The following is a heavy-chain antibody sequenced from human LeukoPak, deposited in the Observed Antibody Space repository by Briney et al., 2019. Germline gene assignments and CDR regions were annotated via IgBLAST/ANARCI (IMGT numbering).Heavy chain of an antibody. J-gene: IGHJ5*02. Sequence: SETLSLTCTVSGGSISSGSYYWSWIRQPAGKGLEWIGRIYTSGSTNYNPSLKSRVTISVDTSKNQFSLKLSSVTAADTAVYYCAREKNWNYAGDWFDPWGQGTLVTVSS. D-gene: IGHD1-7*01. CDR2: IYTSGST. CDR1: GGSISSGSYY. CDR3: AREKNWNYAGDWFDP. V-gene: IGHV4-61*02.